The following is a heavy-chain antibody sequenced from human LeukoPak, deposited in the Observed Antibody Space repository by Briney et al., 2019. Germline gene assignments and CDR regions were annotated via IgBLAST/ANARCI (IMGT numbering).Heavy chain of an antibody. V-gene: IGHV5-51*01. CDR1: GYLFTTYW. D-gene: IGHD4-17*01. CDR2: IFPGDSDT. Sequence: PGESLQISFQGSGYLFTTYWIGWVRPMPGKGLEWMAIIFPGDSDTRYSPSFQGQVTVSADKSISTAYLQWSSLKASDTAMYYCARRGFGESYAFDIWGQGTMVTVSS. CDR3: ARRGFGESYAFDI. J-gene: IGHJ3*02.